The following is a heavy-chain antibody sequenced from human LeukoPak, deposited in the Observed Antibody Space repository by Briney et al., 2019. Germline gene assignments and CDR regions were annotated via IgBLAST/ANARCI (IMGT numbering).Heavy chain of an antibody. J-gene: IGHJ4*02. V-gene: IGHV3-53*01. CDR1: GFTVSGNY. D-gene: IGHD3-16*02. Sequence: PGGSLRLSCAASGFTVSGNYMSWVRQAPGKGLEWVSVIYSGGDTYSADSVKGRFTISRDNSKNTVYLQMNSLRAEDTAVYYCATREGVWGSYRFDYWGQGTLVTVSS. CDR2: IYSGGDT. CDR3: ATREGVWGSYRFDY.